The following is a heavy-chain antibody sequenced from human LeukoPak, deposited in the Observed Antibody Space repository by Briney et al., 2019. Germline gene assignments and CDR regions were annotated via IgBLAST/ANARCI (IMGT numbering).Heavy chain of an antibody. Sequence: PGGSLRLSCAASGFTFSNYWMGWVRQAPGKRPEWVANMNIDGSEKYYADSVKGRFTISRDNAKNSLYLQMSNLRAEDTAVYFCARGGGLDVWGQGATVTVSS. CDR1: GFTFSNYW. CDR2: MNIDGSEK. CDR3: ARGGGLDV. V-gene: IGHV3-7*03. D-gene: IGHD3-16*01. J-gene: IGHJ6*02.